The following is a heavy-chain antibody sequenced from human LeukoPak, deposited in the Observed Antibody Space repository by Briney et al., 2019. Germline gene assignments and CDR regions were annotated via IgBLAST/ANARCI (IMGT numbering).Heavy chain of an antibody. CDR2: INAGNGNT. CDR1: GYTFTSYA. D-gene: IGHD6-13*01. Sequence: ASVKVSCKASGYTFTSYAMHWVRQAPGQRLEWMGWINAGNGNTKYSQKFQGRVTITRDTSASTAYMELSSLRSEDTAVYYCARDDAAAGIPNWFDPWGQGTLVTVSS. CDR3: ARDDAAAGIPNWFDP. V-gene: IGHV1-3*01. J-gene: IGHJ5*02.